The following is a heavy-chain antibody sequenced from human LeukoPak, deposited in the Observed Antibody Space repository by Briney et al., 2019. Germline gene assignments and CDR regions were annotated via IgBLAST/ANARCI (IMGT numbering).Heavy chain of an antibody. CDR3: AKDESGSYGRTFDY. Sequence: GGSLRLSCAASGFTFSSYAMSWVRQAPGKGLEWVSAISGSGCNTYYADSVKGRFTISRDNSKNTLYLQMSSLRAEDTAVYYCAKDESGSYGRTFDYWGQGTLVTVSS. V-gene: IGHV3-23*01. CDR2: ISGSGCNT. CDR1: GFTFSSYA. J-gene: IGHJ4*02. D-gene: IGHD1-26*01.